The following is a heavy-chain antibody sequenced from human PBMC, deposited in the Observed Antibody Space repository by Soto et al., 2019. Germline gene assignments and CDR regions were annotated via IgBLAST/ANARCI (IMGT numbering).Heavy chain of an antibody. Sequence: SETLSLTCAVSGGSISSGGYSWSWMRQPPGKGLEWIGYIYHSGSTYYNPSLKSRVTISVDRSKNQFSLKLSSVTAADTAVYYCARVPAYWGQGTLVTVSS. CDR2: IYHSGST. CDR1: GGSISSGGYS. J-gene: IGHJ4*02. CDR3: ARVPAY. V-gene: IGHV4-30-2*01.